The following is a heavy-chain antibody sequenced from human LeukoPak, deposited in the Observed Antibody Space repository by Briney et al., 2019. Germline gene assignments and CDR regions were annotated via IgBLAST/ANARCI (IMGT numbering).Heavy chain of an antibody. CDR1: GYTFTSYG. J-gene: IGHJ4*02. V-gene: IGHV1-8*03. Sequence: ASVKVSCKASGYTFTSYGISWVRQATGQGLEWMGWMNPNSGNTGYAQKFQGRVTITRNTSISTAYMELSSLRSENTAVYYCAADLGCSSTSCYGDWGQGTLVTVSS. CDR2: MNPNSGNT. D-gene: IGHD2-2*01. CDR3: AADLGCSSTSCYGD.